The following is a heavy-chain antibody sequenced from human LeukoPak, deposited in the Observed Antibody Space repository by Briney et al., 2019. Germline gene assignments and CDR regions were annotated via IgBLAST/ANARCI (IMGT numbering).Heavy chain of an antibody. CDR3: ARRGYYYDSSGKHWYFDL. D-gene: IGHD3-22*01. CDR2: IYYSGST. V-gene: IGHV4-59*08. CDR1: GGSISNFY. J-gene: IGHJ2*01. Sequence: SETLSLTCTVSGGSISNFYWSWIRQPPGKGLEWIGYIYYSGSTSYNPSLKSRVTISVDTSENQFSLNLSSVTATDTAVYYCARRGYYYDSSGKHWYFDLWGRGTLVAVSS.